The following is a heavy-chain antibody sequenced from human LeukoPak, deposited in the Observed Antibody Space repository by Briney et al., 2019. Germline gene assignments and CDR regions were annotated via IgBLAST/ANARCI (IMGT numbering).Heavy chain of an antibody. CDR3: TSIPITIFGVIDY. CDR2: IRSKAYGGTT. D-gene: IGHD3-3*01. Sequence: PGGSLRLSCTASGFTFGDYAMSWVRQAPGKGLEWVGFIRSKAYGGTTEYAASVKGRFTISRDDSKSIAYLQMNSLKTEDTAVYYCTSIPITIFGVIDYWGQGTPVTVSS. J-gene: IGHJ4*02. CDR1: GFTFGDYA. V-gene: IGHV3-49*04.